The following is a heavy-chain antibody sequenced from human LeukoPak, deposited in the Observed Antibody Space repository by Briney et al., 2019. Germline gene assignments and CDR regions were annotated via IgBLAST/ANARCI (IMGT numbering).Heavy chain of an antibody. Sequence: PSETLSLTCAVSGGSISSSNWWSWVRQPPGKGLEWIGSIYYTGSTYYNPSLKSRVTISVDTSKNQFSLKLSSVTAADTAVYYCARGSVDTAMVQIDYWGQGTLVTVSS. CDR1: GGSISSSNW. CDR3: ARGSVDTAMVQIDY. CDR2: IYYTGST. J-gene: IGHJ4*02. D-gene: IGHD5-18*01. V-gene: IGHV4-4*02.